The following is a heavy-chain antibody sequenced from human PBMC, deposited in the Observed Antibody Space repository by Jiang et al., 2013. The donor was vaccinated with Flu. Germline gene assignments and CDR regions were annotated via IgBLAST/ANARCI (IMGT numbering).Heavy chain of an antibody. CDR3: ARHNGPSDHQRSLPGHIWFDP. CDR2: IDPIDSYS. V-gene: IGHV5-10-1*01. Sequence: EVKKPGESLRISVRVSIQLYQLLDQLGAPAARERPGVDGRIDPIDSYSTYSSSFQGHVNLSTDNSIRTAYLQWSSLKASDTAIYYCARHNGPSDHQRSLPGHIWFDPWGQGTLVTVSS. CDR1: IQLYQLL. J-gene: IGHJ5*02. D-gene: IGHD1-14*01.